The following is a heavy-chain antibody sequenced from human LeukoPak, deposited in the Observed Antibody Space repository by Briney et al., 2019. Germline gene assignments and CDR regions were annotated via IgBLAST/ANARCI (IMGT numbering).Heavy chain of an antibody. J-gene: IGHJ4*02. CDR1: GFTFSSYA. Sequence: PGGSLRLSCAASGFTFSSYAMSWVRQAPGKGLEWVSAISGSGGSTYYADSGKGRFTISRDNSKNTLYLKMNSLRAEDTAVYYCAKTNTYYYDGSGFGFDYWGQGTLVTVSS. D-gene: IGHD3-22*01. CDR3: AKTNTYYYDGSGFGFDY. V-gene: IGHV3-23*01. CDR2: ISGSGGST.